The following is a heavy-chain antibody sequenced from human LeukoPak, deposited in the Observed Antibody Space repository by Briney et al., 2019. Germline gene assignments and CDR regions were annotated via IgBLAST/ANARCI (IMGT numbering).Heavy chain of an antibody. CDR1: GFTFSSYA. CDR2: ISYDGSNK. V-gene: IGHV3-30-3*01. J-gene: IGHJ3*02. D-gene: IGHD3-10*01. CDR3: ARRNTMVRGKNAFDI. Sequence: GRSLRLSCAASGFTFSSYAMHWVRQAPGKGLEWVAVISYDGSNKYYADSVKGRFTISRDNTKNTLYLQMNSLRAEDTAVYYCARRNTMVRGKNAFDIWGQGTMVTASS.